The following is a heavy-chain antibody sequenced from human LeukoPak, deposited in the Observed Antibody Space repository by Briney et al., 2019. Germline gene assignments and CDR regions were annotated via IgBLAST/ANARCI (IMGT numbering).Heavy chain of an antibody. V-gene: IGHV1-2*02. D-gene: IGHD6-13*01. J-gene: IGHJ6*03. CDR3: ARQQRPNNYYMDV. Sequence: ASVKVSCKASGYTFADYYIHWVRQAPGQGLEWMGWINPKSDGTNYAQKFLGRVTVTRDTSINTAYMELSRLRSDDTAVYYCARQQRPNNYYMDVWGKGTTVTVSS. CDR1: GYTFADYY. CDR2: INPKSDGT.